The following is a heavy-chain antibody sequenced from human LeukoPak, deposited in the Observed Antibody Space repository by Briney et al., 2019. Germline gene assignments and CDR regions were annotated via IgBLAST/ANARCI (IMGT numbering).Heavy chain of an antibody. D-gene: IGHD3-10*01. Sequence: ASVKVSCKASGYTFTGYYMHWERQAPGQGLEWMGWINPNTGGTNYAQKFQGRATMTRDTSISTAYMELSRLRSDDTAVYYCARAIIMVRGVDYWGQGTLVTVSS. CDR2: INPNTGGT. CDR1: GYTFTGYY. V-gene: IGHV1-2*02. J-gene: IGHJ4*02. CDR3: ARAIIMVRGVDY.